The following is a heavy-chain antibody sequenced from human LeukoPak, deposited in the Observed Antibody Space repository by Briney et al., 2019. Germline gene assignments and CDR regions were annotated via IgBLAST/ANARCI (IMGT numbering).Heavy chain of an antibody. CDR2: ISSSGSTI. D-gene: IGHD3-22*01. J-gene: IGHJ6*02. V-gene: IGHV3-48*04. CDR3: ARDSFYYDSSGYYYYYGMDV. CDR1: GFTLSNYW. Sequence: QPGGSLRLSCAASGFTLSNYWMHWVRQAPGKGLEWVSYISSSGSTIYYADSVKGRFTISRDNAKNSLYLQMNSLRAEDTAVYYCARDSFYYDSSGYYYYYGMDVWGQGTTVTVSS.